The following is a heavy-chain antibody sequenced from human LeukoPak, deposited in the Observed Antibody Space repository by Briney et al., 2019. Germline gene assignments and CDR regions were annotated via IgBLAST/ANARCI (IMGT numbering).Heavy chain of an antibody. Sequence: SVKVSCKASGGTFSSYAISWVRQAPGQGLEWRGRIIPIFGTANYAQKFQGRVTITTDESTSKAYMEMSSLRSEDTAVYYCASYYYDSSGYYRSFDYWGQGTLVTVSS. CDR1: GGTFSSYA. V-gene: IGHV1-69*05. D-gene: IGHD3-22*01. J-gene: IGHJ4*02. CDR2: IIPIFGTA. CDR3: ASYYYDSSGYYRSFDY.